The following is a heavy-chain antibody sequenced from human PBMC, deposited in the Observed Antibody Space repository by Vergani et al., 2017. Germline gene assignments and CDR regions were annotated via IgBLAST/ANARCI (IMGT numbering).Heavy chain of an antibody. CDR3: ARARGEGDAFDI. Sequence: QVQLVQSGAEVKKPGSSVKVSCKASGGTFSSSAISWVRPAPGQGLEWMGRFIPILGIANYAQKFQGRVTITEDKSTSTAYMELSSLGSEDTAVYYCARARGEGDAFDIWGQGTMVTVSS. CDR2: FIPILGIA. CDR1: GGTFSSSA. V-gene: IGHV1-69*04. J-gene: IGHJ3*02.